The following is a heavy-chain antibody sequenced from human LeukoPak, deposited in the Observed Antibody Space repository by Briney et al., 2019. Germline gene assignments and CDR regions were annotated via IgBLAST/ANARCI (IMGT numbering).Heavy chain of an antibody. CDR2: IYYSGST. J-gene: IGHJ3*02. D-gene: IGHD5-24*01. Sequence: PSETLSLTCTVSGGSISSSSYYWGWIRQPPGKGLEWIGSIYYSGSTYYNPSLKSRVTISVDTSKNQFSLKLSSVTAADTAVYYCARGGWLQWNAFDIWGQGTMVTVSS. CDR3: ARGGWLQWNAFDI. V-gene: IGHV4-39*07. CDR1: GGSISSSSYY.